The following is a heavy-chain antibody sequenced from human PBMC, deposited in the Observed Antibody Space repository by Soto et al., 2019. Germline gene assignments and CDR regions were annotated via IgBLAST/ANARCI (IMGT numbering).Heavy chain of an antibody. CDR3: GRAGIAARPRSHYYYYYGMDV. CDR2: IIPIFGTA. J-gene: IGHJ6*02. V-gene: IGHV1-69*01. Sequence: QVQLVQSGAEVKKPGSSVKVSCKASGGTFSSYAISWVRQAPGQGLEWMGGIIPIFGTANYAQKFQGRVTITAGESTSTAYMELSSLRSEDTAVYYCGRAGIAARPRSHYYYYYGMDVWGQGTTVTVSS. D-gene: IGHD6-6*01. CDR1: GGTFSSYA.